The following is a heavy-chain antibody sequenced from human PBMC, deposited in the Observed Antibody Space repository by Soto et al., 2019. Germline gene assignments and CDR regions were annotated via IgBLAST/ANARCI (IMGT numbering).Heavy chain of an antibody. D-gene: IGHD4-4*01. J-gene: IGHJ4*02. CDR2: IYYSGST. CDR3: ARTEMATVYFDY. CDR1: GGSISSYY. V-gene: IGHV4-59*08. Sequence: SETLSLTCTVSGGSISSYYWSWIRQPPGKGPEWIGYIYYSGSTYYNPSLKSRVTISVDTSKNQFSLKLSSVTAADTAVYYCARTEMATVYFDYWGQGTLVTVSS.